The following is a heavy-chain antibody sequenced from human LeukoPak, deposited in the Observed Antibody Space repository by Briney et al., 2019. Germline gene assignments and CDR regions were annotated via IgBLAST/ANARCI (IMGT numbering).Heavy chain of an antibody. V-gene: IGHV3-48*03. Sequence: GGSLRLSCATSGFSFSSYGMNWVRQAPGEGLEWVSYIGGWSSPTDYADSVKGRFIISRDNAKNSLYLQMSNLTVEDTAVYYCARDPGFAVARWGQGSLVFVSS. J-gene: IGHJ4*02. CDR2: IGGWSSPT. CDR3: ARDPGFAVAR. D-gene: IGHD2-21*01. CDR1: GFSFSSYG.